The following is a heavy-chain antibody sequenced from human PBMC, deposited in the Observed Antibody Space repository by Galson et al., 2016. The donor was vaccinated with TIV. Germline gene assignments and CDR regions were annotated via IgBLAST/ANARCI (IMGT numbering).Heavy chain of an antibody. CDR2: IYNDGST. J-gene: IGHJ6*02. Sequence: SLRLSCAASGFTVSTNYMTWVRQAPGKGLEWVSIIYNDGSTYYADSVKGRFSISRDNSKNTMFLQMNSLRAEDAAVYYCARERRYCGNECYLRYYYGMDDWGQGTTVTVSS. V-gene: IGHV3-66*02. CDR3: ARERRYCGNECYLRYYYGMDD. CDR1: GFTVSTNY. D-gene: IGHD2-21*01.